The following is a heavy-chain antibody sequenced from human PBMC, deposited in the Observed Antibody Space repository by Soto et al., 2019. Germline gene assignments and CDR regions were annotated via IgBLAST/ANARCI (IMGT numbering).Heavy chain of an antibody. CDR1: GYTFTSYD. D-gene: IGHD3-3*01. Sequence: QVQLVQSGAEVKKPGASVKVSCKASGYTFTSYDINWVRQATGQGLEWMGWMNPNSGNTGYAQKFQGRVTMTRNTSISTAYMELSSLRSEDTAVYYCARGLGITIFGVVILRNHNWFDPWGQGTLVTVSS. V-gene: IGHV1-8*01. CDR3: ARGLGITIFGVVILRNHNWFDP. J-gene: IGHJ5*02. CDR2: MNPNSGNT.